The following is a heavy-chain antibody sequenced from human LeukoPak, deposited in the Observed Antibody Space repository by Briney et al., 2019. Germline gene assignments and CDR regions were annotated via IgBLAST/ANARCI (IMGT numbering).Heavy chain of an antibody. CDR1: GYTFTGYY. CDR2: INPNSGGT. CDR3: AREGDCGGDCHLDY. V-gene: IGHV1-2*02. D-gene: IGHD2-21*02. Sequence: ASVKVSYKASGYTFTGYYMHWVRQAPGQGLEWMGWINPNSGGTNSAQKFQGRVTMTRDTSISTAHMELSRLRSDDTAVYYCAREGDCGGDCHLDYWGQGTLVTVSS. J-gene: IGHJ4*02.